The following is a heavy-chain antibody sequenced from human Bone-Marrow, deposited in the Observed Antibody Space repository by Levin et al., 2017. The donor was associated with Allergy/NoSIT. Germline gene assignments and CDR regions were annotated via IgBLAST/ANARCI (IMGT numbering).Heavy chain of an antibody. V-gene: IGHV4-59*01. CDR3: ARCMEQRTIAVAGDPLDL. CDR1: GGSIRSIY. CDR2: IYYSGST. J-gene: IGHJ3*01. Sequence: SETLSLTCTVSGGSIRSIYWHWIRQPPGKGLEWIGYIYYSGSTSYNPSLKSRVTMSVDTSKNQFSLNLSSVTAAHTAVYYCARCMEQRTIAVAGDPLDLWGQGTLVTVSS. D-gene: IGHD6-13*01.